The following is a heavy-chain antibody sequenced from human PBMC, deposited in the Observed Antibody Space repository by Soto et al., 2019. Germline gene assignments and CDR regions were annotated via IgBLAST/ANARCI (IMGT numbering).Heavy chain of an antibody. CDR1: GFSLSTNGVG. V-gene: IGHV2-5*02. Sequence: QITLKESGPTLVKPTQTLTLTCTFSGFSLSTNGVGVGWIRQPPGKALEWLALIYWDDDDRYSPSLKNRLTITKDTSTNQVVLTVTNMDPVDTATDYCSHSRAYSTFAYWGQGTLVTVSS. D-gene: IGHD3-16*01. CDR2: IYWDDDD. J-gene: IGHJ4*02. CDR3: SHSRAYSTFAY.